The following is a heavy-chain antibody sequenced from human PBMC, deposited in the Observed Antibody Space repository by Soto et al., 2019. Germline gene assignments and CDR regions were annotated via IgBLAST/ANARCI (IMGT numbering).Heavy chain of an antibody. V-gene: IGHV4-59*08. D-gene: IGHD2-15*01. CDR1: GGSISSYY. CDR3: ARRYGGTFDY. Sequence: QVQLQESGPGLVKPSETLSLTCTVSGGSISSYYWSWIRQPPGKGLEWIGYIYYSGSTNYNPSLKSRVTTSVDTSENPVSLQLSSVPAADTAVYYCARRYGGTFDYWGQGTLVTVSS. J-gene: IGHJ4*02. CDR2: IYYSGST.